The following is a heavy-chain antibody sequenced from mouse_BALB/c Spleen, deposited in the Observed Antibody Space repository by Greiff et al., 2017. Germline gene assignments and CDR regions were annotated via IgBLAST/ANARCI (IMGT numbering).Heavy chain of an antibody. V-gene: IGHV14-3*02. D-gene: IGHD2-3*01. J-gene: IGHJ3*01. CDR2: IDPANGNT. CDR1: GFNIKDTY. CDR3: ARGFGLYDGYQGFAY. Sequence: EVQLQESGAELVKPGASVKLSCTASGFNIKDTYMHWVKQRPEQGLEWIGRIDPANGNTKYDPKFQGKATITADTSSNTAYLQLSSLTSEDTAVYYCARGFGLYDGYQGFAYWGQGTLVTVSA.